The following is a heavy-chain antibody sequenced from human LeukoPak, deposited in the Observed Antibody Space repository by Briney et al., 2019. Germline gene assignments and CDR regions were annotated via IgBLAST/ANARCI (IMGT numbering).Heavy chain of an antibody. V-gene: IGHV4-39*01. CDR3: ARHGGLAAGLDY. D-gene: IGHD6-13*01. Sequence: PSETLSLTCNVSGDSISNSPYYCGWIRQPPGQGLEWIASAYSSGTTYYTPSLKSRVTISIDTSKSQFSLRLSSVTAADTAVYYCARHGGLAAGLDYWGQGSLVTVSS. CDR1: GDSISNSPYY. CDR2: AYSSGTT. J-gene: IGHJ4*02.